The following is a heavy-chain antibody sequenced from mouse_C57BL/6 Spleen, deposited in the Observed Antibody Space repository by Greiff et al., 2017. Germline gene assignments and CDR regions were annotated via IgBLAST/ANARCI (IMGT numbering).Heavy chain of an antibody. CDR2: IWSGGST. CDR1: GFSLTSYG. CDR3: ARNYYGSSTFAY. D-gene: IGHD1-1*01. V-gene: IGHV2-2*01. Sequence: QVQLQQSGPGLVQPSQSLSITCTVSGFSLTSYGVHWVRQSPGKGLEWLGVIWSGGSTDYNAAFISRLSISKDNSTSQVFFKMNSLQADDTAIYYCARNYYGSSTFAYWGQGTLVTVSA. J-gene: IGHJ3*01.